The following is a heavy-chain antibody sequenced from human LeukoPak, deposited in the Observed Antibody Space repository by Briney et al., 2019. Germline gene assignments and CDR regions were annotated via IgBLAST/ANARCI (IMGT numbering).Heavy chain of an antibody. Sequence: ASVKVSCKASGGTFSSYAISWVRQAPGQGLEWMGRIIPILGIANYAQKFQGRVTITADKSTSTAYMELSSLRSEDTAVYYCARDHPGYYGSVTFDPWGQGTLVTVSS. D-gene: IGHD3-10*01. J-gene: IGHJ5*02. CDR2: IIPILGIA. CDR1: GGTFSSYA. V-gene: IGHV1-69*04. CDR3: ARDHPGYYGSVTFDP.